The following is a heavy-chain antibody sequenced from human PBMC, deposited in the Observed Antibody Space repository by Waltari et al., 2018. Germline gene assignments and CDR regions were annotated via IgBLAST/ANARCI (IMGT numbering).Heavy chain of an antibody. D-gene: IGHD3-22*01. CDR1: EHTLSGEY. V-gene: IGHV1-2*02. CDR2: INPTRGAT. J-gene: IGHJ3*02. CDR3: ARAPNYYGGSGYQEGFDI. Sequence: QVQLVQSGAEVKKPGASMSVSCKASEHTLSGEYIHWVRQAPGQGLEWMGWINPTRGATNYEQKFQGRVTITRDTSTSTGYMELSRLKSDDTAVYYCARAPNYYGGSGYQEGFDIWGQGTMVTVSS.